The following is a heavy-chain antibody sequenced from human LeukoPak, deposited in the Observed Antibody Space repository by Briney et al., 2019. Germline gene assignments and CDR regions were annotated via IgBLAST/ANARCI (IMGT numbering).Heavy chain of an antibody. CDR2: IYYSGSN. CDR3: ARHIDGNLLDYYCGMDV. J-gene: IGHJ6*04. Sequence: PSETLSLTCTVSGGSISSSSYYWGWIRQPPGKGLEWIGSIYYSGSNHYNPSLKSRVTISVDTSKNQFSLKLSSVAAADTGVYHCARHIDGNLLDYYCGMDVGGEGTTVTVPS. D-gene: IGHD1-14*01. CDR1: GGSISSSSYY. V-gene: IGHV4-39*01.